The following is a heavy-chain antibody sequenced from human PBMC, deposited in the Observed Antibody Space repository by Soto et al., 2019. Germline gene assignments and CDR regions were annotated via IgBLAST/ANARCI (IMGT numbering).Heavy chain of an antibody. CDR3: ARDRQLLVWGPGDY. D-gene: IGHD6-19*01. CDR1: GFTFSSYG. CDR2: IWYDGSNK. J-gene: IGHJ4*02. Sequence: QVQLVESGGGVVQPGRSLRLSCAASGFTFSSYGMHWVRQAPGKGLEWVAVIWYDGSNKYYADSVKGRFTISRDNSKNTLYLQMNSLRAEDTAVYYCARDRQLLVWGPGDYWGQGTLVTVSS. V-gene: IGHV3-33*01.